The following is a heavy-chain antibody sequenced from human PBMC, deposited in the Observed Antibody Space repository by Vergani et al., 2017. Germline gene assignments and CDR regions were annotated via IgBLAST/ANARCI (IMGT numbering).Heavy chain of an antibody. D-gene: IGHD2-2*01. CDR1: GDTFSSYA. CDR3: ATKKCGRTSCFFGWLDP. J-gene: IGHJ5*02. V-gene: IGHV1-69*01. CDR2: IIPMYGMS. Sequence: HLVQSGAEVKKPGSSVRVSCKASGDTFSSYALSWVRQAPGQGLEWMGGIIPMYGMSNYAQRFQGRVTITADESTTTVYMEINTLRSDDTAVYYCATKKCGRTSCFFGWLDPWGQGTPVTVSS.